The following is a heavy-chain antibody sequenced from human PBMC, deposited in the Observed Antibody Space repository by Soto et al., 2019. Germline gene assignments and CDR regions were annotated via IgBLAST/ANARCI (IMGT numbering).Heavy chain of an antibody. D-gene: IGHD7-27*01. CDR2: VNPMFGTA. V-gene: IGHV1-69*01. CDR1: GGTFKNFN. J-gene: IGHJ6*01. Sequence: QVQLVQSGAEVKKPGSSVKVSCKASGGTFKNFNFNWVRQAPGQGLEWMGGVNPMFGTADYAQRFQGRVTITADDSTSTAYMQLSSLRSEHTAVYYCGRADTGASYYYYYGMDVWGQGTKLTVSS. CDR3: GRADTGASYYYYYGMDV.